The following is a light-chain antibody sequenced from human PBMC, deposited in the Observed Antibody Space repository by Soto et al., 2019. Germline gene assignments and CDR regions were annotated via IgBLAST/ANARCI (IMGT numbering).Light chain of an antibody. CDR3: QQYVHWPPRT. CDR2: DTS. V-gene: IGKV3-15*01. J-gene: IGKJ1*01. Sequence: EIVVTQSPATLSVSPGERVTLSCRASQSVSSSLAWYQQRPGQAPRLLIYDTSTRAAGIAAGFSGSGSGTEFTLTTTSLQPEAFAVYSCQQYVHWPPRTYGQGTKVDIK. CDR1: QSVSSS.